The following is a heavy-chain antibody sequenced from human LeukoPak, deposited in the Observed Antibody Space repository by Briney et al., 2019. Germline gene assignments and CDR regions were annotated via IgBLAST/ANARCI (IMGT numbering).Heavy chain of an antibody. Sequence: GGSLRLSCAASGFTFSNHWMHWVRQAPGKGLIWVSRINRDGSRTDYADSVKGRFTISRDDAKNTLYLQVNSLRAEDTAVYFCARGGSDTAMAHDYWGQGTLVTVSS. D-gene: IGHD5-18*01. CDR3: ARGGSDTAMAHDY. J-gene: IGHJ4*02. CDR2: INRDGSRT. CDR1: GFTFSNHW. V-gene: IGHV3-74*01.